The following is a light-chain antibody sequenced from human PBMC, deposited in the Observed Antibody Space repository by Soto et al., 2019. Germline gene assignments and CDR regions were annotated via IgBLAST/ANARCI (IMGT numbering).Light chain of an antibody. Sequence: QPASVSGSPGQSISITCTGSTSDIGSYNYVSWYLQDPGKAPKLIIYDVSYRPSGVSNRFFGSKSGNTASLTISALQAEDEADYYCSSYTSSSTYVFGTGTKVTVL. CDR2: DVS. V-gene: IGLV2-14*01. J-gene: IGLJ1*01. CDR1: TSDIGSYNY. CDR3: SSYTSSSTYV.